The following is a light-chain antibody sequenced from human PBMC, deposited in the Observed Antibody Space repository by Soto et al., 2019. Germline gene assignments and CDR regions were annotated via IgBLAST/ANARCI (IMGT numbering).Light chain of an antibody. CDR3: QQYNNWPLT. Sequence: IVMTQSPATLSVSPGERAPLSCRASQSVSSNLAWYQQNPGQAPRLLSDGASTRATGIPARFSGMGSGTEFTLTISSLQSEDLAVYYCQQYNNWPLTFGGGTKVDIK. J-gene: IGKJ4*01. CDR2: GAS. CDR1: QSVSSN. V-gene: IGKV3-15*01.